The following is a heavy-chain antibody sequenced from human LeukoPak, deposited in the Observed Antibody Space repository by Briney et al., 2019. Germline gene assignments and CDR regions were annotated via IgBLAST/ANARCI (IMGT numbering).Heavy chain of an antibody. CDR1: GFTFTSYS. CDR2: INPSADVI. J-gene: IGHJ3*02. Sequence: GGSLRLSCAASGFTFTSYSMNWVRQAPGKWLERVSYINPSADVIYYTDSVEGRFTVSRDNAKNSLFLQMHSLRFEDTAVYYCARDHIWAFDIWGQGTMVTVSS. CDR3: ARDHIWAFDI. V-gene: IGHV3-48*04.